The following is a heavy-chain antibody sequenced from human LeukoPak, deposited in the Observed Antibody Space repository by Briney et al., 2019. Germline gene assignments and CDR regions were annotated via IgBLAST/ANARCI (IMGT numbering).Heavy chain of an antibody. V-gene: IGHV3-30-3*01. Sequence: HPGTSLRLSCAVSGFAFSSLAMHWVRQAPGKGLEWVAFISYDGNNQYYADSVKGRFTISRDNSKNTLYLQMNNLRAEDTAIYYCARVGSRYRSGANCYDGFWGQGTLVSVSS. CDR1: GFAFSSLA. CDR3: ARVGSRYRSGANCYDGF. D-gene: IGHD2-15*01. J-gene: IGHJ4*02. CDR2: ISYDGNNQ.